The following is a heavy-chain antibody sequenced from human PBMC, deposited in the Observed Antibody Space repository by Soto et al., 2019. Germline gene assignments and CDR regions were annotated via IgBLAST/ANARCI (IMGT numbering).Heavy chain of an antibody. J-gene: IGHJ6*02. CDR1: GGSVSDYY. Sequence: SETLSLTCTVSGGSVSDYYWSWIRQAPGKGLEWIGYTYYTGRTDFNPSLKSRLSMSTDTAYMELSSLRSEDTAVYYCATCRFLEWSTPGDYDFGMDVWGQGTTVTVSS. CDR2: TYYTGRT. V-gene: IGHV4-59*02. CDR3: ATCRFLEWSTPGDYDFGMDV. D-gene: IGHD3-3*01.